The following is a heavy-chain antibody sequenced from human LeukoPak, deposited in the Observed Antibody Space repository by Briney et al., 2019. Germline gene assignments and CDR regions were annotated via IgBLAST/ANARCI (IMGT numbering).Heavy chain of an antibody. J-gene: IGHJ4*02. V-gene: IGHV3-7*03. Sequence: PGGSLRLSCAASGFTFSSYWMSWVRQAPGKGLEWVANIKQDGSEKYYVDSGKGRFTISRDNAKNSLYLQMNSLRAEDTAVYYCARAQYCSGGSCYYFDYWGQGTLVTVSS. CDR1: GFTFSSYW. D-gene: IGHD2-15*01. CDR2: IKQDGSEK. CDR3: ARAQYCSGGSCYYFDY.